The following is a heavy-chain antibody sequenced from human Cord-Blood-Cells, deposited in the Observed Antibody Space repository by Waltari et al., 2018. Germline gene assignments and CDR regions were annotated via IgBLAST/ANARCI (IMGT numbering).Heavy chain of an antibody. CDR1: GGSFSGYY. CDR3: ARGRWDIVVVVAALWYFDL. CDR2: INHSVST. J-gene: IGHJ2*01. D-gene: IGHD2-15*01. Sequence: QVQLQQWGAGLLKPSETLSLTCAVYGGSFSGYYWSWIPHHPGQGLEWIGEINHSVSTNYNPSPKSRVTISVDTSKNQFSLKLSSVTAADTAVYYCARGRWDIVVVVAALWYFDLWGRGTLVTVSS. V-gene: IGHV4-34*01.